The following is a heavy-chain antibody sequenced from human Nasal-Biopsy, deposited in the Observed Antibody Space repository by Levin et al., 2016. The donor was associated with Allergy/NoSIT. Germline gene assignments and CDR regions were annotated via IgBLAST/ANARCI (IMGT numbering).Heavy chain of an antibody. Sequence: SETLSLTCTVSGASFSGGRFYWTWIRQPAGKGLEWIGRVYTSGSTKYNPSLRSRVSMSVDSSKNQVSLSLSSVTAADTAVYYCARVSVGDYEDDHYYFGMDAWGQGTTVTVSS. CDR2: VYTSGST. CDR1: GASFSGGRFY. J-gene: IGHJ6*02. CDR3: ARVSVGDYEDDHYYFGMDA. D-gene: IGHD4-17*01. V-gene: IGHV4-61*02.